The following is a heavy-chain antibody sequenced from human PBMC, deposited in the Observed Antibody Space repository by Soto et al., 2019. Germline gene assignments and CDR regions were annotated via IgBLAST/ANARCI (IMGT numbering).Heavy chain of an antibody. V-gene: IGHV4-39*01. Sequence: QLQLEESGPGLVKPSETLSLTCTVSGGSISSSSYYWGWIRQSPGKGLEWIGSFYYSGSTYYSPSLKSRVTISGDTSKKQISLRLISVTAADTAVYYCARISVASRYMDVWGKGSTVTVSS. CDR1: GGSISSSSYY. CDR2: FYYSGST. J-gene: IGHJ6*03. CDR3: ARISVASRYMDV. D-gene: IGHD5-12*01.